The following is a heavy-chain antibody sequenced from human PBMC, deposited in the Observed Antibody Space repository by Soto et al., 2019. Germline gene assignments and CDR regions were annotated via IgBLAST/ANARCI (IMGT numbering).Heavy chain of an antibody. J-gene: IGHJ6*02. CDR1: GGTFSSDA. Sequence: QVQLVQSGAEVKKPGSSVKVSCKASGGTFSSDAISWVRQAPGQGLEWMGGIIPIFGTANYAQKFQGRVTITADESTSTAYMELSSLRSEDTAVYYCASVDTAISYYYYGMDVWGQGTTVTVSS. V-gene: IGHV1-69*12. CDR2: IIPIFGTA. CDR3: ASVDTAISYYYYGMDV. D-gene: IGHD5-18*01.